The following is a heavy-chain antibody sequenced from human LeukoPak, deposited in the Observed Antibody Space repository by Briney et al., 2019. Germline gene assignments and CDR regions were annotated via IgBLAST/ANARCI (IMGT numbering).Heavy chain of an antibody. J-gene: IGHJ2*01. CDR2: IYYSGST. CDR1: GGSISSYY. D-gene: IGHD1-26*01. Sequence: SETLSLTCTVSGGSISSYYWSWIRQPPGKGLEWIGYIYYSGSTNYNPSLKSRVTISVDTSKNQFSLKLNSVTAADTAVYYCARSGGNYLWYFDLWGRGTLVAASS. V-gene: IGHV4-59*01. CDR3: ARSGGNYLWYFDL.